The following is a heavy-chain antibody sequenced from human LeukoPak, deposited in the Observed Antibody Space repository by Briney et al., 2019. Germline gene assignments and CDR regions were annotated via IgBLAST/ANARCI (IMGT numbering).Heavy chain of an antibody. CDR3: AEDVVPRGGNWFDP. Sequence: GGSLRLSCAASGFTFSSYAMSWVRQAPGKGLEWVSAISGSGGSTYYADSVKGRFTISRDNSKNTLYLQMNSLRAEDTAVYYCAEDVVPRGGNWFDPWGQGTLVTVSS. CDR2: ISGSGGST. J-gene: IGHJ5*02. CDR1: GFTFSSYA. D-gene: IGHD3-10*01. V-gene: IGHV3-23*01.